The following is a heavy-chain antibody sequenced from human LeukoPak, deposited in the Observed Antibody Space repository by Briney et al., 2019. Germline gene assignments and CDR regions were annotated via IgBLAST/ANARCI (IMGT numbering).Heavy chain of an antibody. CDR1: GFTFGSYA. J-gene: IGHJ1*01. CDR3: ARDLVPNMSGYFQH. V-gene: IGHV3-30-3*01. CDR2: ISYDGSSK. Sequence: PGGSLRLSCAASGFTFGSYAMHWVRQAPGKGLEWMAIISYDGSSKYYADSVKGRFTLSRDNSKNTLYLQLNSLRPEDTALYYCARDLVPNMSGYFQHWGQGTLVSVSS. D-gene: IGHD3-10*02.